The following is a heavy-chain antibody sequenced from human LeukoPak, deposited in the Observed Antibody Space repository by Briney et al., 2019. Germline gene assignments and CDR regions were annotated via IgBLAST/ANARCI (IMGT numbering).Heavy chain of an antibody. CDR2: IRQDGGET. CDR1: GFTFGNYA. V-gene: IGHV3-7*01. D-gene: IGHD3-22*01. J-gene: IGHJ3*02. Sequence: PGGSLRLSCAASGFTFGNYAMTWVRQAPGKGLEWVANIRQDGGETYYVDSVKGRFTISRDNAKTSLYLQMTSLRAEDAAVYYCARRYHFDSSGLHWRSPFDIWSQGTMVAVSS. CDR3: ARRYHFDSSGLHWRSPFDI.